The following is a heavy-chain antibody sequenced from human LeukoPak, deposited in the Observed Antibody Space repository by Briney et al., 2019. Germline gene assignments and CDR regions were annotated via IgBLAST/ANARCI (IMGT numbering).Heavy chain of an antibody. J-gene: IGHJ4*02. V-gene: IGHV3-48*01. CDR1: GFSFSGYS. Sequence: GGSLRLSCAASGFSFSGYSMTWVRQAPGKGLEWVSYISGTSATIYYADSVKGRFTISRDNAKNSLYLQMNSLRGEDTAVYYCAREERFSRTWDYWGQGTLVTVSS. CDR2: ISGTSATI. D-gene: IGHD1-14*01. CDR3: AREERFSRTWDY.